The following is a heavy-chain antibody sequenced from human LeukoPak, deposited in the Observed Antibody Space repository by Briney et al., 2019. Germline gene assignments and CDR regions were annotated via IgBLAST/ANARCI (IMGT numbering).Heavy chain of an antibody. CDR1: GGTFSSYA. CDR3: ARLVTTVTTRPVDV. V-gene: IGHV1-69*05. J-gene: IGHJ6*04. CDR2: IIPIFGTA. D-gene: IGHD4-17*01. Sequence: GASVKVSCKASGGTFSSYAIRWVRQAPGQGLEWMGGIIPIFGTANYAQKFQGRVTITTDESTSTAYMELSSLRSEDTAVYYCARLVTTVTTRPVDVWGKGTTVTVSS.